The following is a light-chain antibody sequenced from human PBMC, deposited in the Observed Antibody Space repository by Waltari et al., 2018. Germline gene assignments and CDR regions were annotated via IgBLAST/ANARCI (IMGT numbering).Light chain of an antibody. V-gene: IGKV3-20*01. CDR2: AAS. J-gene: IGKJ2*01. CDR3: QHYGDSPPYT. CDR1: QSISSAQ. Sequence: EIVLTQFPGPLSLSPGERAALSCRVIQSISSAQLAWYQQKPGQAPSIFIYAASTRATGVPDRFSGSGSGTDFTLAISRVEPEDLAVYYCQHYGDSPPYTFGQGTKLEIK.